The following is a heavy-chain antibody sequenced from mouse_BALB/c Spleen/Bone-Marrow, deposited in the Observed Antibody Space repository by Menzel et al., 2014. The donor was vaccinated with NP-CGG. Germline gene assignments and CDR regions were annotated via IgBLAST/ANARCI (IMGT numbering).Heavy chain of an antibody. CDR3: PRRATTVVATHY. CDR2: INPSNGRT. V-gene: IGHV1S81*02. J-gene: IGHJ2*01. D-gene: IGHD1-1*01. CDR1: GYTFTSYW. Sequence: QVHVKQSGAELVKPGASVKLSCKASGYTFTSYWMHWVKQRPGQGLEWIGEINPSNGRTNYNEKFKSKATLTVDKSSSTAYMQLSSLTSEDSAVYSCPRRATTVVATHYWGQGTTLPVSS.